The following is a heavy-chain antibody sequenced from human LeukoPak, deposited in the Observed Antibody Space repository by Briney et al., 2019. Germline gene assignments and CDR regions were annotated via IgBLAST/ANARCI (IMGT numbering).Heavy chain of an antibody. J-gene: IGHJ4*02. CDR3: ARGPYYYDSSGVLDY. D-gene: IGHD3-22*01. CDR1: GDSISSGSYY. CDR2: IYTSGST. V-gene: IGHV4-61*02. Sequence: PSETLSLTCTVSGDSISSGSYYWSWIRQPAGKGLEWIGRIYTSGSTNYNPSLKSRVTISVDTSKNQFSLKLSSVTAADTAVYYCARGPYYYDSSGVLDYWGQGTLVTVSS.